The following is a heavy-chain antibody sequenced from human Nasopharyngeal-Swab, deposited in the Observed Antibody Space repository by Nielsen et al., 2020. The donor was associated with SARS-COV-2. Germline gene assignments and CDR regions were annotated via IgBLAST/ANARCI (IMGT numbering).Heavy chain of an antibody. D-gene: IGHD5-18*01. J-gene: IGHJ4*02. V-gene: IGHV3-30*18. Sequence: GGSLRLSCEASGLTFSSYGMHWVRQAPGKGLEWVAVILNDGSNKYYADSVKGRFTISRDNSKNTLYLQMNSLRVEDMAAYYCAKTRGYSYGWADYWGQGTLVTVSS. CDR3: AKTRGYSYGWADY. CDR2: ILNDGSNK. CDR1: GLTFSSYG.